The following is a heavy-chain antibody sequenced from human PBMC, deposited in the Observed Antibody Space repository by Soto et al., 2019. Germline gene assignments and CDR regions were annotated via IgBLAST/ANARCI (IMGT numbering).Heavy chain of an antibody. D-gene: IGHD3-10*01. CDR1: GFTFSDYY. Sequence: QVHLVESGGGLVKPGGSLRLSSAASGFTFSDYYMTWIRQAPGKGLEWVSYISSGGSSIYYADSVKGRFTISRDNAKNSLYLQMNSLRAEDTAMYYCASLAIGTIIRGAPDFWGQGTLVTVSS. V-gene: IGHV3-11*01. J-gene: IGHJ4*02. CDR3: ASLAIGTIIRGAPDF. CDR2: ISSGGSSI.